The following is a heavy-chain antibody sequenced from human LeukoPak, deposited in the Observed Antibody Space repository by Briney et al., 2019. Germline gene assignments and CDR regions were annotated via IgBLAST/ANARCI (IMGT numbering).Heavy chain of an antibody. CDR2: IIPIFGTA. CDR3: ATPSYGKYYFDY. D-gene: IGHD5-18*01. V-gene: IGHV1-69*13. CDR1: GGTFSSYA. Sequence: ASVKVSCKASGGTFSSYAISWVRQAPGQGLEWMGGIIPIFGTANYAQKFQGRVTITADESTSTAYMELSSLRSEDTAVYYCATPSYGKYYFDYWGQGTLVTVSS. J-gene: IGHJ4*02.